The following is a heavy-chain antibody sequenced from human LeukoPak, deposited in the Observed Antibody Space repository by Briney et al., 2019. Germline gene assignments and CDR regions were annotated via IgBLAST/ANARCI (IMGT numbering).Heavy chain of an antibody. CDR2: MSSSGSTM. V-gene: IGHV3-48*03. CDR1: GFTFSSYE. J-gene: IGHJ4*02. D-gene: IGHD1-26*01. Sequence: GGSLRLSCAASGFTFSSYEMNWVRQAPGKGLECISFMSSSGSTMYYADSVKGRFTISRDNTKKSLYLQMNSLRVEDTAVYYCARGRGGSHWGQGTLVTVSP. CDR3: ARGRGGSH.